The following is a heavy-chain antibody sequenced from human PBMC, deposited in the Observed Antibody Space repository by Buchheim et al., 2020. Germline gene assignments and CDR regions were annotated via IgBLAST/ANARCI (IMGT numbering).Heavy chain of an antibody. D-gene: IGHD3-22*01. CDR1: GFTFSSYA. Sequence: QVQLVESGGGVVQPGRSLRLSCAASGFTFSSYAMHWVRQAPGKGLEWVAVISYDGSNKYYADSVKGRFTISRDNSKSTPYLQMNSLRAEDTAVYYCARDLGDYYDSSGFYGMDVWGQGTT. J-gene: IGHJ6*02. CDR2: ISYDGSNK. CDR3: ARDLGDYYDSSGFYGMDV. V-gene: IGHV3-30*04.